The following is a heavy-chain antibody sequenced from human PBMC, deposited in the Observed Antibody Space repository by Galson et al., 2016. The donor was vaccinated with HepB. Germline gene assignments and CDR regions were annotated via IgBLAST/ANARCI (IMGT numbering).Heavy chain of an antibody. CDR2: ITRSGGTT. CDR1: GFTFSGYK. Sequence: SLRLSCAASGFTFSGYKMNWVRQAPGKGLEWVSYITRSGGTTLYADSVKGRFTISRDNAKNSLYLQMNSLRDEDTAVYYCARDVRGSEDYWGQGTLVTVSS. D-gene: IGHD1-26*01. CDR3: ARDVRGSEDY. V-gene: IGHV3-48*02. J-gene: IGHJ4*02.